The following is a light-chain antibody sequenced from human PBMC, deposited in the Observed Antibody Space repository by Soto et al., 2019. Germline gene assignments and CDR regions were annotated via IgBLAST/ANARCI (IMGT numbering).Light chain of an antibody. Sequence: DIQMTQSPSTLSASVGDRVTITCRASQSISSWLAWYQQKPGKAPKLLIYDASSLESGVPSRFSGSGSGTEFTLTISSLQPDDFATYYCQQYNSYSPYTLGQGTKREIK. CDR3: QQYNSYSPYT. CDR1: QSISSW. CDR2: DAS. V-gene: IGKV1-5*01. J-gene: IGKJ2*01.